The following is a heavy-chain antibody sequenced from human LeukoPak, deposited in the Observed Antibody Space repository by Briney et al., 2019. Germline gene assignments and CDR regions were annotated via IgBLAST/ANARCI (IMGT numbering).Heavy chain of an antibody. V-gene: IGHV4-59*08. CDR2: IYYSGST. CDR3: ARHPFATPFDH. J-gene: IGHJ4*02. Sequence: SETLSLTCTVSGGSISSYYWSWIRQPPGKGLEWIGYIYYSGSTNSNPSLKSRVTVSLDTSTSQVSLRLTSVTAADTAVYYCARHPFATPFDHWGRGILVTVSS. D-gene: IGHD2-15*01. CDR1: GGSISSYY.